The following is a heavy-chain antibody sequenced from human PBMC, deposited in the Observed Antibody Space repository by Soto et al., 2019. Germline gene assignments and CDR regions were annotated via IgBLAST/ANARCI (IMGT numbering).Heavy chain of an antibody. Sequence: GGLVKVSCQASGSTFSGYAFSWVPQAPGQRLEWMGGIIPIFGTANYAQKFQGRVTITADESTSTAYMELSSLRSEDTAVYYCARCNARQQYSRPYYYGMDVWGQGTTVTVSS. CDR3: ARCNARQQYSRPYYYGMDV. CDR1: GSTFSGYA. CDR2: IIPIFGTA. J-gene: IGHJ6*02. D-gene: IGHD6-13*01. V-gene: IGHV1-69*13.